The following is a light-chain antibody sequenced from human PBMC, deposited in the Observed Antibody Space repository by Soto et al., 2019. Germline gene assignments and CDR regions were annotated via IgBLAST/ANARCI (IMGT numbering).Light chain of an antibody. J-gene: IGKJ1*01. CDR3: QQYHTSPPWN. Sequence: EIVLTQSPGTLSLSPGERATLSCRASQSVSSTYLNWYQQKPGQAPRLLIYGASTRATGIPDSFSGSGSGTDFTLTISRLEPDDFEVYYCQQYHTSPPWNFGQGTKVE. CDR2: GAS. CDR1: QSVSSTY. V-gene: IGKV3-20*01.